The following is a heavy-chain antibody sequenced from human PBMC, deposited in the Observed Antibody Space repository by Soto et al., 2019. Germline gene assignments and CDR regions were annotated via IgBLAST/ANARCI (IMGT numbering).Heavy chain of an antibody. J-gene: IGHJ5*02. CDR2: ISGSGGST. D-gene: IGHD3-10*01. CDR3: AKNSGWFNT. CDR1: GFTFSSYA. V-gene: IGHV3-23*01. Sequence: PGGSLRLSCEVSGFTFSSYAMSWVRQAPGKGLEWVSAISGSGGSTYYADSVKGRFTISRDNSMNTVYLQMNSLRADDTALYYCAKNSGWFNTWGQGALVTVSS.